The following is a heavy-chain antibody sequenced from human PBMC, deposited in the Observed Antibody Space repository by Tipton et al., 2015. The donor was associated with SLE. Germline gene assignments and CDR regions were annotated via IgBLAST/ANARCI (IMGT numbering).Heavy chain of an antibody. V-gene: IGHV3-33*01. Sequence: SLRLSCAASGFIFNNYGMHWVRQAPGKGLEWVAVIWYDGSNEYYADSVKGRFAISRDNSKNTLYLQMNSLRAEDTGVYYCAREHDYWGQGTLVTVSS. J-gene: IGHJ4*02. CDR2: IWYDGSNE. CDR3: AREHDY. CDR1: GFIFNNYG.